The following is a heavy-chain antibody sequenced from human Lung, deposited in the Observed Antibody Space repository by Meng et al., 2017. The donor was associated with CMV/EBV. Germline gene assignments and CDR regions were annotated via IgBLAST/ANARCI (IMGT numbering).Heavy chain of an antibody. Sequence: ASXXVSXKASGYTFISYGISWVRQAPGQGLEWMGWITAYNGNTNYAEKIQGRVTMTADTFTSTAYMELRSLRSDDTALYYGARRGTVICGPCDPWGKGTXVTVSS. CDR3: ARRGTVICGPCDP. J-gene: IGHJ5*02. D-gene: IGHD3-16*01. V-gene: IGHV1-18*01. CDR2: ITAYNGNT. CDR1: GYTFISYG.